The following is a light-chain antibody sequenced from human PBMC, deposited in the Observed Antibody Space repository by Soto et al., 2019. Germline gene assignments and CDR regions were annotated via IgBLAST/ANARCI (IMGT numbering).Light chain of an antibody. CDR1: QSIRNY. CDR2: DAS. V-gene: IGKV3-11*01. CDR3: QQRNDWVT. J-gene: IGKJ4*01. Sequence: EVVLTQSPATLSLSPGERATLSCRASQSIRNYLAWYQQKPGQAPRLLIDDASNRATGIPARFSGSGSGTDFILTISSLEPEDSGVYYCQQRNDWVTFGGGTKVDIK.